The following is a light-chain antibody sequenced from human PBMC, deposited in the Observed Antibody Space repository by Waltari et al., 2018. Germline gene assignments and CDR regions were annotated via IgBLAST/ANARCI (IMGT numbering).Light chain of an antibody. CDR1: QDISTS. V-gene: IGKV6-21*01. CDR2: YAS. Sequence: EIVLTQSPDFQSVTTKDKVTITCRASQDISTSLHWYQQKPDQSPKLLIKYASESFSGVPSRFSGSGSGTHFTLTINSLEAEDAATYYCQQSRSFPLTFGGGTKVEIK. J-gene: IGKJ4*01. CDR3: QQSRSFPLT.